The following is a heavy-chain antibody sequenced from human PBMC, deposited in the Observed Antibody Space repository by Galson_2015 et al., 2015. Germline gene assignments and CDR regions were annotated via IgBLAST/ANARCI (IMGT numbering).Heavy chain of an antibody. D-gene: IGHD3-3*01. V-gene: IGHV3-30*18. CDR2: ISYDGSNK. J-gene: IGHJ4*02. Sequence: SLRLSCAASGFTFSSYGMHWVRQAPGKGLEWVAVISYDGSNKYYADSVKGRFTISRDNSKNTLYLQMNSLRAEDTAVYYCAKGDMYYDFWSGYADYWGQGTLVTVSS. CDR1: GFTFSSYG. CDR3: AKGDMYYDFWSGYADY.